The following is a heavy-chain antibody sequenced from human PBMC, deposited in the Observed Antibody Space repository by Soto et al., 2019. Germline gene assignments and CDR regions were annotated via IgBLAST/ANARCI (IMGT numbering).Heavy chain of an antibody. Sequence: QVPLVQSGGEVKKPGASVRVSCKASGYTFNSYGISWVRQAPGQGLEWMGWLNTYNGNTNYAQKFQGRVSTTTDTYTNIAYFELRSVGSDDTAVYYCAIDLPYSTSGDRRFDPWGQGTLVTVSS. D-gene: IGHD6-6*01. CDR3: AIDLPYSTSGDRRFDP. J-gene: IGHJ5*01. V-gene: IGHV1-18*01. CDR2: LNTYNGNT. CDR1: GYTFNSYG.